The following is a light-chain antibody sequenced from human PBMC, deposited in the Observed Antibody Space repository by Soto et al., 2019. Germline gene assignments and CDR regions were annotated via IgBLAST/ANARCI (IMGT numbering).Light chain of an antibody. CDR3: QHYNSYSEA. CDR1: QSISSW. CDR2: DVS. J-gene: IGKJ1*01. Sequence: DIQMTQSPSTLSASVGDRVTITCRASQSISSWLAWYQQKPGKAPKLLIYDVSSLESGVPSRFSGSGSGTEFTLTISSLRPDDFATYYCQHYNSYSEAFGQGTKVDIK. V-gene: IGKV1-5*01.